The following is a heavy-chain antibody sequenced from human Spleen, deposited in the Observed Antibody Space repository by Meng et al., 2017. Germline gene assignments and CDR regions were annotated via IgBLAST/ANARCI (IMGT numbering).Heavy chain of an antibody. V-gene: IGHV1-18*01. CDR3: ARGTPGRSYSDY. J-gene: IGHJ4*02. CDR2: LGAHDGDT. D-gene: IGHD3-10*01. Sequence: QVQPVQSGPEVKKPGASVKVLCKASDYTFTGYGVSWVRQAPGQGLEWMAGLGAHDGDTSHAPKFQGRVTVSADRPTATAYMELRSLRSDDTAVYYCARGTPGRSYSDYWGQGTLVTVSS. CDR1: DYTFTGYG.